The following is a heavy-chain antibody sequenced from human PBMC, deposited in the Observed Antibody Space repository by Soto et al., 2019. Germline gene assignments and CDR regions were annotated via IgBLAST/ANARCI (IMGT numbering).Heavy chain of an antibody. CDR2: IKSTTDGGTT. D-gene: IGHD3-3*01. J-gene: IGHJ6*02. V-gene: IGHV3-15*07. Sequence: EVQLVESGGGLVKPGGSLRLSCAASGFTFSNAWMNWVRQAPGKGLEWVGRIKSTTDGGTTDYAAPATGRFTISRDDSKHTLYLQVKSLKTEDTAVYYCTTALPTFFVVLISTADWYYGMDVWGQGATVTVSS. CDR1: GFTFSNAW. CDR3: TTALPTFFVVLISTADWYYGMDV.